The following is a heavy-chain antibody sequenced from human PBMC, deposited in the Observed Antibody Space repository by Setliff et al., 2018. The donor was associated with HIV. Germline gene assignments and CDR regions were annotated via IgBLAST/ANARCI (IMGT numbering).Heavy chain of an antibody. V-gene: IGHV4-61*01. J-gene: IGHJ6*03. CDR3: ARGKDDHNFSPMSLRKTYYYYMDV. CDR1: GGSISSGSYY. D-gene: IGHD2-15*01. Sequence: SETLSLTCTVSGGSISSGSYYWSWIRQPPGKGLEWIGSIYFTGSSDNNPSLKSRVTLSVDTSKHQFSLKLSSVIAADTAVYYCARGKDDHNFSPMSLRKTYYYYMDVWGKGTTVTVSS. CDR2: IYFTGSS.